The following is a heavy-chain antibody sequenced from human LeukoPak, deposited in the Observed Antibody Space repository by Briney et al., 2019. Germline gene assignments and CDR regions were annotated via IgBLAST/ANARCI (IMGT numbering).Heavy chain of an antibody. CDR3: ARVRGYFDWFNWFDP. Sequence: ASVKVSCKASGYTFTGYYMHWVRQAPGQGLEWMGWINPNSGGTNYAQKFQGRVTMTRDTSISTAYMELSRLRSDDTAVYYCARVRGYFDWFNWFDPWGQGTLVTVSS. CDR2: INPNSGGT. CDR1: GYTFTGYY. V-gene: IGHV1-2*02. D-gene: IGHD3-9*01. J-gene: IGHJ5*02.